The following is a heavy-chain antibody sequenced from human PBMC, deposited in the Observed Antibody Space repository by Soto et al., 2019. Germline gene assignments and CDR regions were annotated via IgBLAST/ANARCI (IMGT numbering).Heavy chain of an antibody. D-gene: IGHD2-15*01. CDR3: ARGRRCSGGSCYPVVDYYYYMDV. Sequence: PSETLSLTCTVSGGSISSGGYYWSWIRQHPGKGLEWIGYIYYSGSTYYNPSLKSRVTISVDTSKNQFSLKLSSVTAADTAVYYCARGRRCSGGSCYPVVDYYYYMDVWGKGTTVTVSS. V-gene: IGHV4-31*03. CDR2: IYYSGST. CDR1: GGSISSGGYY. J-gene: IGHJ6*03.